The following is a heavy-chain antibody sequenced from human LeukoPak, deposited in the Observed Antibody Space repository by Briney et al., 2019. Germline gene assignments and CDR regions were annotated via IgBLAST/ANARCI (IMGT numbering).Heavy chain of an antibody. Sequence: SGGSLRLSCAASGFTFSSYAMHWVRQVPGKGLEWVAVISYDGSNKYYADSVKGRFTISRDNSKNTLYLQMNSLRAEDTAVYYCAREKWELRGGAFDYWGQGTLVTVSS. D-gene: IGHD1-26*01. CDR2: ISYDGSNK. V-gene: IGHV3-30-3*01. CDR3: AREKWELRGGAFDY. J-gene: IGHJ4*02. CDR1: GFTFSSYA.